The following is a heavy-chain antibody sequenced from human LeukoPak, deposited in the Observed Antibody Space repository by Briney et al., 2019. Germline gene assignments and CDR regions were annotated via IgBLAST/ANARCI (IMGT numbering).Heavy chain of an antibody. CDR1: GSSVSISSYY. D-gene: IGHD3-3*01. CDR3: AREGGSSTIFGVAWFDP. J-gene: IGHJ5*02. CDR2: IYFSGST. V-gene: IGHV4-39*07. Sequence: SETLSLTCTVSGSSVSISSYYWGWIRQSPGKGLEWIGIIYFSGSTYYNPSLKSRVTMSIDTSKNQFSLKVTSVTAADTAVYYCAREGGSSTIFGVAWFDPWGQGTLVTVSS.